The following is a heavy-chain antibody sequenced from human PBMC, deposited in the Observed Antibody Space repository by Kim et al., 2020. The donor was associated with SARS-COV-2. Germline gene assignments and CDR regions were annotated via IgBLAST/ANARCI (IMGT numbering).Heavy chain of an antibody. CDR3: ARGSGGYSGYDLIEGTAFDI. CDR2: IYYSGST. V-gene: IGHV4-39*07. D-gene: IGHD5-12*01. Sequence: SETLSLTCTVSGGSISSSSYYWGWIRQPPGKGLEWIGSIYYSGSTYYNPSLKSRVTISVDTSKNQFSLKLSSVTAADTAVYYCARGSGGYSGYDLIEGTAFDIWGQGTMVTVSS. CDR1: GGSISSSSYY. J-gene: IGHJ3*02.